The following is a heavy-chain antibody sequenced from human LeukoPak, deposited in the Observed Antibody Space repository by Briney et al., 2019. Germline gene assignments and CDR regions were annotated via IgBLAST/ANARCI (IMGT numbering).Heavy chain of an antibody. CDR2: IYYSGST. J-gene: IGHJ4*02. CDR3: ARDASILTGYPLGSFDY. Sequence: SETLSLTCTVSGGSISRNYWSWIRQPPGKGLEWIGYIYYSGSTNYNPSLKSRVTISLDTSKNQFSLKLSSVTAADTAVYYCARDASILTGYPLGSFDYWGQGTLVTVSS. CDR1: GGSISRNY. V-gene: IGHV4-59*01. D-gene: IGHD3-9*01.